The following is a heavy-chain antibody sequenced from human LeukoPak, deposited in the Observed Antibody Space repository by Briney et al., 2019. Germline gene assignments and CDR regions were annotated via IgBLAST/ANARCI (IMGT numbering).Heavy chain of an antibody. CDR2: IRYDGSNK. J-gene: IGHJ4*02. CDR3: ATPKGGSGSHRAPLEY. CDR1: GFTFSSYG. D-gene: IGHD3-10*01. Sequence: GGSLRLSCAASGFTFSSYGMHWVRQAPGKGLEWVAFIRYDGSNKYYADSVKGRFTISRDNSKNTLYLQMNSLRAEDTAVYYCATPKGGSGSHRAPLEYWGQGTLVTVST. V-gene: IGHV3-30*02.